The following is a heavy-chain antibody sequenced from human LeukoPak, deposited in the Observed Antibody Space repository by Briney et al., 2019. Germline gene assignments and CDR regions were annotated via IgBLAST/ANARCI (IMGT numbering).Heavy chain of an antibody. CDR3: ARDGGDIVVVVAATSFWFDP. Sequence: ASVKVSCKASGYTFTGYYMHWVRQAPGQGLEWMGWINPNSGGTNYAQKFQGRVTMTRDTSISTAYMELRSLRSDDTAVYYCARDGGDIVVVVAATSFWFDPWGQGTLVTVSS. J-gene: IGHJ5*02. CDR1: GYTFTGYY. V-gene: IGHV1-2*02. D-gene: IGHD2-15*01. CDR2: INPNSGGT.